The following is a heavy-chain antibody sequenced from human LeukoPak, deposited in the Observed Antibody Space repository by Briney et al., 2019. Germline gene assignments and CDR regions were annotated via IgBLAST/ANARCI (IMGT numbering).Heavy chain of an antibody. CDR2: ISSSGSTI. V-gene: IGHV3-48*03. Sequence: GGSLRLSCAASGFTFSSYEMNWVRQAPGRGLEWVSYISSSGSTIYYADSVKGRFTISRDNAKNSLYLKMNSLRAEDTAVYYCARGYCSSTSCFGFFWYWGQGTLVAVSS. D-gene: IGHD2-2*01. CDR1: GFTFSSYE. CDR3: ARGYCSSTSCFGFFWY. J-gene: IGHJ4*02.